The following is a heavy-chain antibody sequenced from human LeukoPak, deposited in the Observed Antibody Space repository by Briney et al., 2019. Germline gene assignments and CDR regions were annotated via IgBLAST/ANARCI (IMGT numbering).Heavy chain of an antibody. V-gene: IGHV4-61*08. CDR2: VYYSGST. J-gene: IGHJ4*02. Sequence: SETLSLTCAVSGGSISSGGYSWSWIRQPPGRGLEWIGYVYYSGSTNYNPSLKSRITISVDTSKNQFSLKLSSVTAADTAVYYCARGSSGGSLLLGYWGQGTLVTVSS. D-gene: IGHD2-15*01. CDR3: ARGSSGGSLLLGY. CDR1: GGSISSGGYS.